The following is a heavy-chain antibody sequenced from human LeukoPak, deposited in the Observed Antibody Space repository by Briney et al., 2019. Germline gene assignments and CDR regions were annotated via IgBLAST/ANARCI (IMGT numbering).Heavy chain of an antibody. J-gene: IGHJ6*02. D-gene: IGHD3-3*01. CDR2: IKPDGSET. CDR1: GFTFSNYW. CDR3: ARTLRFFRFLDV. Sequence: GGSLRLSCAASGFTFSNYWMSWVRQAPEKGLEWVANIKPDGSETYSVDSAKGRFTISRDNAKNSLYLQMNSLRAEDTAVYYCARTLRFFRFLDVWGQGTTVTVSS. V-gene: IGHV3-7*03.